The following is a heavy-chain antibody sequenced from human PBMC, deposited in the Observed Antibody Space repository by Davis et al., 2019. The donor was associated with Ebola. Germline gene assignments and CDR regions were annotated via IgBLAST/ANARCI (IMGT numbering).Heavy chain of an antibody. CDR3: TTPGGQDSGYDVFDI. Sequence: ASVKVSCKASGYTFTAYYMHWVRQAPGQGLEWMGVVNPIGGITTFAQKFQGRVTMTRDTSTTTVYMDLSSLRSEDTALYYCTTPGGQDSGYDVFDIWGQGTMVTVSS. J-gene: IGHJ3*02. CDR1: GYTFTAYY. D-gene: IGHD5-12*01. CDR2: VNPIGGIT. V-gene: IGHV1-46*03.